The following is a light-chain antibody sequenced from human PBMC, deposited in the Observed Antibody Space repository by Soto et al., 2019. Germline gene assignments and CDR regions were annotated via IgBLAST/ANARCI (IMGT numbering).Light chain of an antibody. CDR3: QQFGSSPGFT. V-gene: IGKV3-20*01. J-gene: IGKJ3*01. CDR1: QNINSRY. CDR2: GTS. Sequence: EIVLTQSPGTLSLSPGERATLSCRASQNINSRYLAWYHQKPGQAPRLLIYGTSSRATGIPDRFSGSGSGTDFTLTISRLAPEDFAVYYCQQFGSSPGFTFGPGTKVDIK.